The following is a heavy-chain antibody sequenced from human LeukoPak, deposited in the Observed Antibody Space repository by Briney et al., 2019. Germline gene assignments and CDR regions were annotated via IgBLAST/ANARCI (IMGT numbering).Heavy chain of an antibody. CDR1: GFTFTSYA. CDR3: ARGYCSGTSCRLLDY. D-gene: IGHD2-2*01. J-gene: IGHJ4*02. CDR2: ISGSGSST. Sequence: GGSLRLSCAASGFTFTSYAMNWVRQAPGKGLEWVSTISGSGSSTYYVDSVKGRFTISRDNSKNTLYLQMNSLRAEDTAVYYCARGYCSGTSCRLLDYWGQGTLVTVSS. V-gene: IGHV3-23*01.